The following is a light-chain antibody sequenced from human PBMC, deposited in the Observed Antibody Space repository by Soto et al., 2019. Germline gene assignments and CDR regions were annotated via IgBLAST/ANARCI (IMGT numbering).Light chain of an antibody. Sequence: IQLTQSPSSLSASVGARVTITCRASEGISTSLAWYQQKPGKAPKHLIYYTSTLQSGGPSRFSSSGCGTDVSLTISGLQPEDFATYYCHQLNSSYPNTFGQGTRVEMK. J-gene: IGKJ5*01. CDR1: EGISTS. CDR3: HQLNSSYPNT. CDR2: YTS. V-gene: IGKV1-9*01.